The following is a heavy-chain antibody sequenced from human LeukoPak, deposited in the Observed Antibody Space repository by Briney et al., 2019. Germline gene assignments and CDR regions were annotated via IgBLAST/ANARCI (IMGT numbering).Heavy chain of an antibody. Sequence: ASVKVSCKASGYTFTGYYMHWVRQAPGQGLEWMGWINPNSGGSNYAQKFQGRVTMTRDTSISTAYMELGRLRSDDTAVYYCARGQDTMVRGALGDYWGQGTLVTVSS. CDR1: GYTFTGYY. J-gene: IGHJ4*02. CDR3: ARGQDTMVRGALGDY. CDR2: INPNSGGS. V-gene: IGHV1-2*02. D-gene: IGHD3-10*01.